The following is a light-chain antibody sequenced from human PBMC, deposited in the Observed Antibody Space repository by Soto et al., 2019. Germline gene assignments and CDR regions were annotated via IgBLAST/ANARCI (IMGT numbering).Light chain of an antibody. CDR3: QQYSKWPLT. CDR2: GAS. J-gene: IGKJ4*01. Sequence: EIAMTQSPDTLSVSPGDRATRSCRASQGVRSDLAWYQQKAGQSPRLLIYGASTRAAETPARFSGSGSETEFTLTISSLQSEDFAVYYCQQYSKWPLTFGGGTKVDIK. CDR1: QGVRSD. V-gene: IGKV3-15*01.